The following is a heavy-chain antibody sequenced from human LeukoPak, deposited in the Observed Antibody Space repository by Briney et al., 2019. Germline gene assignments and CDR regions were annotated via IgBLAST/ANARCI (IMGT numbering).Heavy chain of an antibody. D-gene: IGHD6-13*01. J-gene: IGHJ4*02. V-gene: IGHV4-59*12. CDR2: VYYSGST. CDR1: GGSISSYY. CDR3: ARSDGSWYPYLFDF. Sequence: SETLSLTCTVSGGSISSYYWSWIRQPPGKGLEWIGYVYYSGSTNYNPSLKSRVTISVDTSKNQFSLKVSSVTAADTAMYYCARSDGSWYPYLFDFWGQGILVTVSS.